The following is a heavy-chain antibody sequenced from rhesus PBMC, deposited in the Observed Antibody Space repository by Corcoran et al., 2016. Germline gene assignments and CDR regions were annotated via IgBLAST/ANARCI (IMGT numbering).Heavy chain of an antibody. CDR3: ARDRGYSSSYYFDY. V-gene: IGHV4-127*01. J-gene: IGHJ4*01. Sequence: QVQLQESGPGLVKPSETLSLTCAVSGYSISSGYGWGWIRQPPGKGMAWIGQIYGGSGSTYYNPSLKSRVTVSKDTSKNQFSLKLSSVTAADTAVYYCARDRGYSSSYYFDYWGQGVLVTVSS. D-gene: IGHD6-43*01. CDR1: GYSISSGYG. CDR2: IYGGSGST.